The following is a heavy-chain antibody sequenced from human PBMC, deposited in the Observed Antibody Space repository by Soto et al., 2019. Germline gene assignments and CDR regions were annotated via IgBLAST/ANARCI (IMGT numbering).Heavy chain of an antibody. CDR2: ISHSGSA. D-gene: IGHD3-10*01. J-gene: IGHJ6*02. CDR1: GGSISTGYYY. CDR3: ARVHIPSGAITMLRGFNARAGMDV. Sequence: QVQLQESGPGLAKPSQTLSLTCTVSGGSISTGYYYWRWIRQPPGKGLEWIGYISHSGSAYYNPSLKSRVTISVDTAKNQFSLNLSSVTASDTAVYYCARVHIPSGAITMLRGFNARAGMDVWGQGTTVTVSS. V-gene: IGHV4-30-4*01.